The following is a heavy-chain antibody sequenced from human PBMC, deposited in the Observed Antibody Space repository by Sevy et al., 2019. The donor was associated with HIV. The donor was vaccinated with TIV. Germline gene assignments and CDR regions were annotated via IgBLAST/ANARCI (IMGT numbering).Heavy chain of an antibody. CDR1: GFTFSSYA. CDR3: AKGLAVAGTGDY. D-gene: IGHD6-19*01. Sequence: GGSLRLSCAASGFTFSSYAMSWVRQAPGKGLEWVSVISGSGGSTYYADSVKGRFTISRDNSKNTLSLQMNSLRAEDTAVYYCAKGLAVAGTGDYWGQGTLVTVSS. CDR2: ISGSGGST. J-gene: IGHJ4*02. V-gene: IGHV3-23*01.